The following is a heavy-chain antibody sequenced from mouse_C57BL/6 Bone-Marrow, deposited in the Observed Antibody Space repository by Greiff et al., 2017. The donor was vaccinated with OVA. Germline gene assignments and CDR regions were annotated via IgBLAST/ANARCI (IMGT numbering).Heavy chain of an antibody. CDR3: ARGGDGHWYFDV. CDR2: ISYDGSN. V-gene: IGHV3-6*01. Sequence: EVKLMESGPGLVKPSQSLSLTCSVTGYSITSGYYWNWIRQFPGNKLEWMGYISYDGSNNYNPSLKNRISITRDTSKNQFFLKLNSVTTEDTATYYCARGGDGHWYFDVWGTGTTVTVSS. D-gene: IGHD2-3*01. J-gene: IGHJ1*03. CDR1: GYSITSGYY.